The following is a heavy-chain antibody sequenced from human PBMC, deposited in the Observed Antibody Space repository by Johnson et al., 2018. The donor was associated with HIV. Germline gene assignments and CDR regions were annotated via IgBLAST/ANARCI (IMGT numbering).Heavy chain of an antibody. CDR2: ISSGTGK. CDR3: ERNPTTQYSRLTVDFGACDM. D-gene: IGHD2-21*01. V-gene: IGHV3-64*04. J-gene: IGHJ3*02. Sequence: QVQLVESGGGLVQPGGSLRLSCAASGFPFSTYAMHWVRQAPGKGLEYVSAISSGTGKYYAGSVKGRFTLSRDNANNSLYPQMNSLRAEDTALYYGERNPTTQYSRLTVDFGACDMWGLGTVVAVSS. CDR1: GFPFSTYA.